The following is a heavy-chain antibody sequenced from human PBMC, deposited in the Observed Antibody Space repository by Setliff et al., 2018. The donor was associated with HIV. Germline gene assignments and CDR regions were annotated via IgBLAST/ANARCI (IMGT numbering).Heavy chain of an antibody. CDR2: IYPGDSDT. Sequence: PGESLKISCKGSGYSFSTYWIGWVRQMPGKGLEWMGIIYPGDSDTTYSPSFQGQVTISADKSISTAYLQWSCLKASDTAMYYCARHTRQLEFLEWLSPHYYHYYYMDVWGQGTTVTVSS. CDR3: ARHTRQLEFLEWLSPHYYHYYYMDV. J-gene: IGHJ6*03. D-gene: IGHD3-3*01. CDR1: GYSFSTYW. V-gene: IGHV5-51*01.